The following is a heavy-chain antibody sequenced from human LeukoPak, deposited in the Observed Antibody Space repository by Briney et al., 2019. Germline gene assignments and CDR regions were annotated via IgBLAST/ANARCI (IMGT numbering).Heavy chain of an antibody. CDR2: ISAYNGNT. CDR1: GYTFTSYG. Sequence: GASVKVSCKATGYTFTSYGISWVRQAPGQGLEWMGWISAYNGNTNYAQKLQGRVTMTTDTSTSTAYMELRSLRSDDTAVYYCARDGGIAAAGTKFDYWGQGTLVTVSS. V-gene: IGHV1-18*01. J-gene: IGHJ4*02. D-gene: IGHD6-13*01. CDR3: ARDGGIAAAGTKFDY.